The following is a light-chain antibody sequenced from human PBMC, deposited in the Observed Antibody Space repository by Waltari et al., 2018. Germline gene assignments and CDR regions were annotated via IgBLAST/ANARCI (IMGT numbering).Light chain of an antibody. CDR1: SSDVGNYNL. J-gene: IGLJ3*02. V-gene: IGLV2-23*01. CDR3: CLQGGSSWV. CDR2: EGT. Sequence: QSALTQPASVSGSPGQSITISCTGTSSDVGNYNLVSWYQQHPGNAPKFIIYEGTKRPSGFSERFSGSNSGITASLTISGRQAEDEADYYCCLQGGSSWVFGGGTKLTVI.